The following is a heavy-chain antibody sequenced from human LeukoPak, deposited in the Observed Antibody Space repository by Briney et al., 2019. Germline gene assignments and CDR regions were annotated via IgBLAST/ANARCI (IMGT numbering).Heavy chain of an antibody. CDR3: ARHPYSTPDY. CDR2: IYYSGST. J-gene: IGHJ4*02. CDR1: GGSISSSSYY. D-gene: IGHD6-13*01. Sequence: SETLSLTCTVSGGSISSSSYYWGWIRQPPGKGLEWIGSIYYSGSTYYNPSLKSRVTISVDTSKNQFSLKLSSVTAADTAVYYCARHPYSTPDYWGQGTLVTVSS. V-gene: IGHV4-39*01.